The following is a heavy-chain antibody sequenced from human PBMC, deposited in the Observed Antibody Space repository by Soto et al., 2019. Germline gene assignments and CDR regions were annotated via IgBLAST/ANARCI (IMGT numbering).Heavy chain of an antibody. Sequence: PSETLSLTCTVSGGSIINGDYYWTWIRQPPGKGLEWIGYIYYSGNTYYNPSLKSRVLISVDTYKNHFSLNLSCVTAADTAVYYCARMRNIVAGDRGHFDYWGQGTLVTVSS. CDR2: IYYSGNT. V-gene: IGHV4-30-4*02. D-gene: IGHD2-21*01. J-gene: IGHJ4*02. CDR1: GGSIINGDYY. CDR3: ARMRNIVAGDRGHFDY.